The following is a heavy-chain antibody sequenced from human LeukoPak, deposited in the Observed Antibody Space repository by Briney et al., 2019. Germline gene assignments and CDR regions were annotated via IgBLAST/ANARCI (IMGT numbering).Heavy chain of an antibody. CDR3: ARGYYYMDV. Sequence: SETLSLTCAVYGGSFSDYFWSWIRQSPGKGLEWIGEINHREYTNYNPSLRSRVTISVDTAKKQFSLKLGSVTAADTAVYYCARGYYYMDVWDKGAAVTVSS. V-gene: IGHV4-34*01. J-gene: IGHJ6*03. CDR1: GGSFSDYF. CDR2: INHREYT.